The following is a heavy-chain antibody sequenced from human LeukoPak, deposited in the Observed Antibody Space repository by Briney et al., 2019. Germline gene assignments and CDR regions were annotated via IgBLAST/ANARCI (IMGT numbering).Heavy chain of an antibody. CDR1: GGSFCGYY. J-gene: IGHJ4*02. V-gene: IGHV4-34*01. D-gene: IGHD3-10*01. CDR3: ARGSGYYGSGSYFRTPPRY. CDR2: INHSGST. Sequence: SETLSLTCAVYGGSFCGYYWSWIRQPPGKGLEWIGEINHSGSTNYNPSLKSRVTISVDTSKNQFSLKLSSVTAADTAVYYCARGSGYYGSGSYFRTPPRYWGQGTLVTVSS.